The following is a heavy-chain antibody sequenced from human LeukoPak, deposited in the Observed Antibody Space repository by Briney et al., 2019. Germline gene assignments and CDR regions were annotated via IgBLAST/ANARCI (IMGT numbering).Heavy chain of an antibody. J-gene: IGHJ3*02. CDR3: ARDPGSYCGGGCYSGGAFDI. CDR2: ITNVSTYI. D-gene: IGHD2-21*02. V-gene: IGHV3-21*01. CDR1: GFTFSTYS. Sequence: GGSLRLSCAASGFTFSTYSMHWVRQAPGRGLEWVSAITNVSTYIYYADSVRGRFTISRDNAKNSLYLQMNSLRAEDTAVYYCARDPGSYCGGGCYSGGAFDIWGQGTMVTVSS.